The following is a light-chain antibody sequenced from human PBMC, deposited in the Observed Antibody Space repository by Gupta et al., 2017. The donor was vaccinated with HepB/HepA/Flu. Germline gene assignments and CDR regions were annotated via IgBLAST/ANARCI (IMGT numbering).Light chain of an antibody. CDR3: QQYDDLPLS. J-gene: IGKJ4*01. CDR2: GAS. V-gene: IGKV1-33*01. CDR1: QDISDY. Sequence: DIQMTQSPSSLSASVGDRVTITCQASQDISDYLNWYQQKPGKAPTLLIYGASSLETGVPSRFSGSGSGTDFTLTISSLQPEDIATYCCQQYDDLPLSFGGGTKVEI.